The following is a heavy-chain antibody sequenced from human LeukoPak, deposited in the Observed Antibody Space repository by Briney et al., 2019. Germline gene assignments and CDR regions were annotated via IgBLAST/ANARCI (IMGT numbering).Heavy chain of an antibody. V-gene: IGHV4-61*01. CDR3: ARGSGYEIDY. CDR1: GYSISSSYY. D-gene: IGHD5-12*01. J-gene: IGHJ4*02. Sequence: PSETLSLTCVVSGYSISSSYYWSWIRQPPGKGLEWIGYIYYSGSTNYNPSLKSRVTISVDTSKNQFSLKLSSVTAADTAVYYCARGSGYEIDYWGQGTLVTVSS. CDR2: IYYSGST.